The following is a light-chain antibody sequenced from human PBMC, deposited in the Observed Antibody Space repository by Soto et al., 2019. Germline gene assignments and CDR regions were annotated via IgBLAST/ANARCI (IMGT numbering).Light chain of an antibody. CDR3: QQYNNWPAIT. CDR2: GAS. CDR1: QSVSSSY. Sequence: EIVLTQSPGTLSLSPGERATLSCLASQSVSSSYLAWYQQKPGQAPRLPIYGASTRATGIPARFSGSGSGTEFTLTITSLQSEDFAVYYCQQYNNWPAITVGQGTRLEIK. J-gene: IGKJ5*01. V-gene: IGKV3-15*01.